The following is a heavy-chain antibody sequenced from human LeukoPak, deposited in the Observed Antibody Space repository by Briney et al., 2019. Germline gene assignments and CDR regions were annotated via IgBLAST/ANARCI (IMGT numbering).Heavy chain of an antibody. CDR3: AREDGSGSSYYYYYGMDV. CDR2: INQDGSEK. J-gene: IGHJ6*02. CDR1: EFTFSSYW. V-gene: IGHV3-7*04. Sequence: GGSLRLSCAASEFTFSSYWMSWVRQAPGKGLEWVANINQDGSEKCYVDSVKGRFTISRDNAKKSLNLQMNSLRAEDTAVYYCAREDGSGSSYYYYYGMDVWGPGTTVTVSS. D-gene: IGHD3-10*01.